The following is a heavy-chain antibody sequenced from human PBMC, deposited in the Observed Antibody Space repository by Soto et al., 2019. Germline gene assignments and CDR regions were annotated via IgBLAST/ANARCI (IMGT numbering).Heavy chain of an antibody. J-gene: IGHJ4*02. CDR1: GGSISSYY. Sequence: SSETLSLTCTVSGGSISSYYWSWIRQPPGKGLEWIGYIYYSGSTNYNPSLKSRVTISVDTSKNQFSLKLSSVTAADTAVYYCARGPPCLYWGQGTLVTVSS. CDR3: ARGPPCLY. CDR2: IYYSGST. V-gene: IGHV4-59*12.